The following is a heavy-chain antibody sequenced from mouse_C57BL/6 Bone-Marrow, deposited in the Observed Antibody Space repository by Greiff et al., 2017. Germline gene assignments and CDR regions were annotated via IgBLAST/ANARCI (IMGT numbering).Heavy chain of an antibody. CDR2: IDPENGDT. J-gene: IGHJ1*03. D-gene: IGHD1-1*01. CDR1: GFNIKDDY. V-gene: IGHV14-4*01. CDR3: TTDYGSLYWYFDV. Sequence: EVQLQQSGAELVRPGASVKLSCTASGFNIKDDYMHWVKQRPEQGLEWIGWIDPENGDTEYASKFQGKATITEDTSSNTAYLQLSSLTSEDTAVYYCTTDYGSLYWYFDVWGTGTTVTVSS.